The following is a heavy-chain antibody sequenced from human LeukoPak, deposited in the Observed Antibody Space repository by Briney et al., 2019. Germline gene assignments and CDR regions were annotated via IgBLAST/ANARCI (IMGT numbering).Heavy chain of an antibody. CDR2: IYTSGST. CDR3: ARDDLRSGSYYDAFDI. CDR1: GGSISGYY. D-gene: IGHD1-26*01. V-gene: IGHV4-4*07. Sequence: SETLSLTCTVSGGSISGYYWSWIRQPAGKGLEWIGRIYTSGSTNYNPSLKSRVTMSVDTSKNQFSLKLSSVTAADTAVYYCARDDLRSGSYYDAFDIWGQGTMVTVSS. J-gene: IGHJ3*02.